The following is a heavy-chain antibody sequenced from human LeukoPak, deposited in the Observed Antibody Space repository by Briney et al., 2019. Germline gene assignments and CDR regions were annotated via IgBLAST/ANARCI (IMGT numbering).Heavy chain of an antibody. CDR1: GGSINNYY. Sequence: ASETLSLTCTVSGGSINNYYWSWIRQPPGKGLEWIGYISYTGNTNYNPSLKSRVTISVDTSKNQFSLKLSSVTAADTAVYYCARVMSTTMVRGVYDYWGQGTLVTVSS. D-gene: IGHD3-10*01. J-gene: IGHJ4*02. CDR3: ARVMSTTMVRGVYDY. CDR2: ISYTGNT. V-gene: IGHV4-59*01.